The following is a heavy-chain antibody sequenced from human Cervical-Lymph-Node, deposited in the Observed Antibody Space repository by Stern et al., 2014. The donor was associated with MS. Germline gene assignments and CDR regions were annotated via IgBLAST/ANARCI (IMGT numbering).Heavy chain of an antibody. CDR1: GFSLSSSGVG. D-gene: IGHD5-12*01. V-gene: IGHV2-5*02. CDR2: IYWDDDE. Sequence: QVTLKESGPTLVKPTQTLTLTCSVDGFSLSSSGVGVAWFRQPPGKALQWLAVIYWDDDERYNPSLQTRLTITKDTSINEVVLTMTNMDPVDTATYYCAHRLNSGYFYENAFDVWARGQWSPSLQ. J-gene: IGHJ3*01. CDR3: AHRLNSGYFYENAFDV.